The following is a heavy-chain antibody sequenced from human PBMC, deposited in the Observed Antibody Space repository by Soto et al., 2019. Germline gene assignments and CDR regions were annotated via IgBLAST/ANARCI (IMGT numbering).Heavy chain of an antibody. J-gene: IGHJ4*02. V-gene: IGHV3-15*04. CDR1: GFTFSDAW. CDR3: TSVSQSSGNSHDG. Sequence: GGSLRLSCAASGFTFSDAWMSWVRQAPGTGLEWVGHIESRTDGGKTDYAAPVNGRFTISRDDSKKTVYLQMSSLKTEDAAVYYCTSVSQSSGNSHDGWGLGNMV. CDR2: IESRTDGGKT. D-gene: IGHD3-22*01.